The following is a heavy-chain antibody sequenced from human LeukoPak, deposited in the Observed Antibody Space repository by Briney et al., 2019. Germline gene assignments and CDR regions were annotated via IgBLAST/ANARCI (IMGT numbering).Heavy chain of an antibody. Sequence: PSETLSLTCAVYGGSFSGYYWSWIRQPPGKELEWIGEINEGGSTKYIPSLESRVTISVDTSKNQFSLKVNSVAAADTAVYYCARGGLNRNYFDSWGQGILVTVSS. CDR1: GGSFSGYY. CDR3: ARGGLNRNYFDS. D-gene: IGHD1-14*01. J-gene: IGHJ4*02. V-gene: IGHV4-34*01. CDR2: INEGGST.